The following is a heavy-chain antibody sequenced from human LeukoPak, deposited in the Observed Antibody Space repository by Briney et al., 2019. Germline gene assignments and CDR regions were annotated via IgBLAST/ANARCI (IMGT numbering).Heavy chain of an antibody. V-gene: IGHV1-8*01. CDR1: GYTFTSYD. Sequence: ASVKVSCKASGYTFTSYDINWVRQATGQGLEWMGWMNPNSGNTGYAQRFQGRVTMTRNTSISTAYMELSSLRSEDTAVYYCARGPPIQLWPRYHYYYYGMDVWGQGTTVTVSS. CDR2: MNPNSGNT. J-gene: IGHJ6*02. D-gene: IGHD5-18*01. CDR3: ARGPPIQLWPRYHYYYYGMDV.